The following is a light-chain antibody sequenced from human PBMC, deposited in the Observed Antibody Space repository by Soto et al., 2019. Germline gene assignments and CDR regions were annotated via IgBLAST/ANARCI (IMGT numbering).Light chain of an antibody. J-gene: IGKJ4*01. CDR2: GAS. V-gene: IGKV3-20*01. Sequence: EIVLTQSPGTLSLSPGERATLSCRASQSVSSSYLAWHQQKPGQAPRLLIYGASSRATGIPDRFSGSGSGTAFTLTISRLEPEDFAVYYCQQYGSSPLTFGGGTKVEIK. CDR1: QSVSSSY. CDR3: QQYGSSPLT.